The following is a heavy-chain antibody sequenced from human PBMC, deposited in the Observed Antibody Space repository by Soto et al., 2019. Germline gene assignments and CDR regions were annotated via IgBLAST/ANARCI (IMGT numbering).Heavy chain of an antibody. Sequence: GGSLRLSCAASGFTFSSYAMHWVRQAPGKGLEYVSAISSNGGSTYYANSVKGRFTISRDNSKNTLYLQMGSLGAEDMAVYYCARDVRSSGWYRGGLDYWGQGTLVTVSS. D-gene: IGHD6-19*01. CDR1: GFTFSSYA. CDR2: ISSNGGST. V-gene: IGHV3-64*01. CDR3: ARDVRSSGWYRGGLDY. J-gene: IGHJ4*02.